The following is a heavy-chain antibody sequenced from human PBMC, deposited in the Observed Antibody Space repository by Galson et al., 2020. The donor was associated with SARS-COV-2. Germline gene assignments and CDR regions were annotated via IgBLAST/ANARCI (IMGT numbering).Heavy chain of an antibody. D-gene: IGHD3-10*01. Sequence: GGSLRLSCTASGFNFSNFAMHWVRQAPGKGLEWVSVISFHGRNSYYGDSVKGRFTISRDYSKNTLFLQMNRLRVEDTAIYYCAKVEGPGSGIGGSYYLASWGQGTLVTVSS. CDR1: GFNFSNFA. V-gene: IGHV3-30*18. CDR2: ISFHGRNS. CDR3: AKVEGPGSGIGGSYYLAS. J-gene: IGHJ1*01.